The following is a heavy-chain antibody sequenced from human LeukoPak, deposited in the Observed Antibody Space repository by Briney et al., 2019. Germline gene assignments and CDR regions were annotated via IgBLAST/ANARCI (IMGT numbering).Heavy chain of an antibody. Sequence: GGSLRLSCEASGFTFSGYAMSWVRQAPGKGLEWVSGISAGGGSTYYADSVKGRFTISRDDSKNTLYLQMNSLRVDDTAVYYCAKAYGYSNRGIDYWGQGTLVTVSS. D-gene: IGHD6-13*01. CDR2: ISAGGGST. CDR1: GFTFSGYA. J-gene: IGHJ4*02. V-gene: IGHV3-23*01. CDR3: AKAYGYSNRGIDY.